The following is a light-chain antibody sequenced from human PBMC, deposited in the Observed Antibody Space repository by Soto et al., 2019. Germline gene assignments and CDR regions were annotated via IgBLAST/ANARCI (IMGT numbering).Light chain of an antibody. J-gene: IGKJ3*01. CDR1: QSVSSKY. CDR3: QQFGSSLFT. V-gene: IGKV3-20*01. Sequence: DIVLTQSPGTLSLSPGETATLSCRASQSVSSKYLAWYQQKPGQAPRVLIYGASIRATGVPERFSGGGAGTDFTLTITRLEPEYCAVYYCQQFGSSLFTFGPGTKVDFK. CDR2: GAS.